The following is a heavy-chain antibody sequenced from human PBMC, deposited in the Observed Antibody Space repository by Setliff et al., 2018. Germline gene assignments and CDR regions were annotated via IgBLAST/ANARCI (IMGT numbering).Heavy chain of an antibody. V-gene: IGHV1-18*01. CDR1: GYTFTSYG. Sequence: ASVKVSCKASGYTFTSYGITWVRQAPGQGLEWMGWISTHTGNTNYAQKVQGRVSMTTDTSTNTAYMELRSLTSDDTAVYYCSRLVRYCTKTSCQGASGAELWGQGTLVTVSS. D-gene: IGHD2-8*01. J-gene: IGHJ4*02. CDR3: SRLVRYCTKTSCQGASGAEL. CDR2: ISTHTGNT.